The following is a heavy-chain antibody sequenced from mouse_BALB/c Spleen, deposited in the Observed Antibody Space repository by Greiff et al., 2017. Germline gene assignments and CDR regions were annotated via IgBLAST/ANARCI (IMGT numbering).Heavy chain of an antibody. CDR2: ISNLAYSI. CDR1: GFTFSDYG. Sequence: EVKLVESGGGLVQPGGSRKLSCAASGFTFSDYGMAWVRQAPGKGPEWVAFISNLAYSIYYADTVTGRFTISRENAKNTLYLEMSSLRSEDTAMYYCARDGREPAAMDYWGQGTSVTVSS. V-gene: IGHV5-15*02. J-gene: IGHJ4*01. CDR3: ARDGREPAAMDY.